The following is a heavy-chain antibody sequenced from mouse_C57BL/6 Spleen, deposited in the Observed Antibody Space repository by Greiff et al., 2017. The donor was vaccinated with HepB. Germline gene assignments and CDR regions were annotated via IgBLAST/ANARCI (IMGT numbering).Heavy chain of an antibody. CDR3: ARDGWLLPFDY. CDR1: GFTFSSYA. J-gene: IGHJ2*01. V-gene: IGHV5-4*01. CDR2: ISDGGSYT. Sequence: EVNVVESGGGLVKPGGSLKLSCAASGFTFSSYAMSWVRQTPEKRLEWVATISDGGSYTYYPDNVKGRFTISRDNAKNNLYLQMSHLKSEDTAMYYCARDGWLLPFDYWGQGTTLTVSS. D-gene: IGHD2-3*01.